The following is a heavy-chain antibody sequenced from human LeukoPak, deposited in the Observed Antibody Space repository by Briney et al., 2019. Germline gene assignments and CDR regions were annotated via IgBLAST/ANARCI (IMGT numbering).Heavy chain of an antibody. CDR1: GGSISSYY. CDR2: IYYSGST. CDR3: ASQYSSSSYGMDV. J-gene: IGHJ6*02. D-gene: IGHD6-6*01. V-gene: IGHV4-59*12. Sequence: SETLSLTCTVSGGSISSYYWSWIRQPPGKGLEWIGHIYYSGSTNYNPSLKSRVTISIDTSKNQFSLKLSSVTAADTAVYYCASQYSSSSYGMDVWGQGTTVTVSS.